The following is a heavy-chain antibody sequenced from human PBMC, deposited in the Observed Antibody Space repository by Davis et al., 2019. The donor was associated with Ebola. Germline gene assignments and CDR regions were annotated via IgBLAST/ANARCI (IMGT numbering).Heavy chain of an antibody. Sequence: MPSETLSPTCALLGGPTSSGGYSWSWIRQPPGKGLKWIGYIYHSGSPYYNPSLKSRVTISVDRSKNQFSLKMSSVTAADTAVYYCARVAAVNTLRIFDYWGQGTLVTVCS. CDR1: GGPTSSGGYS. V-gene: IGHV4-30-2*01. J-gene: IGHJ4*02. D-gene: IGHD4-17*01. CDR2: IYHSGSP. CDR3: ARVAAVNTLRIFDY.